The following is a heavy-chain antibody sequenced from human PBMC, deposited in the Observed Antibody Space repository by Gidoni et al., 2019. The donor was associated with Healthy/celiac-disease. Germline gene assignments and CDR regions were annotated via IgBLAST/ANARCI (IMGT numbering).Heavy chain of an antibody. CDR3: ASTVVTHYYYGMDV. CDR1: AGSISSGDYS. V-gene: IGHV4-30-4*01. J-gene: IGHJ6*02. CDR2: IYYSGST. D-gene: IGHD2-21*02. Sequence: QVQLQQSGPGLVKPSQTLSLTRTVPAGSISSGDYSWSWIRQPPGQGLEWIGYIYYSGSTYYNPSLKSRVTISVDPSKNQFSLKLSSVTAADTAVYYCASTVVTHYYYGMDVWGQGTTVTVSS.